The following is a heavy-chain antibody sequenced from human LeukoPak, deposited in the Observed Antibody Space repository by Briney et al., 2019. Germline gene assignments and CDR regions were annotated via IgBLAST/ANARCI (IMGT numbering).Heavy chain of an antibody. J-gene: IGHJ4*02. CDR3: AKLKQWQPQRYFFEY. CDR1: GFTFSDYY. CDR2: ISGSSSYT. V-gene: IGHV3-11*03. Sequence: GGSLRLSCAASGFTFSDYYMSWIRQAPGKGLEWVSYISGSSSYTNYADSVKGRFTISRDNAKNSLYLQLNSLRAEDTAVYYCAKLKQWQPQRYFFEYWGQGALVTVAS. D-gene: IGHD6-19*01.